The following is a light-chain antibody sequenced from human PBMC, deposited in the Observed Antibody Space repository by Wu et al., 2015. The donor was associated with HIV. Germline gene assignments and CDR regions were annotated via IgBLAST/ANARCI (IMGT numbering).Light chain of an antibody. V-gene: IGKV3-11*01. J-gene: IGKJ2*03. CDR2: DAS. Sequence: EVVLTQSPETMSLSPGERATLSCGASQGISSFLAWYQQKPGQAPRLLIYDASKRATGIPARFSGSGSGTDFTLTISNLEPEDFAVYYCQQRSNWPPIYSFGQGTKLEIK. CDR1: QGISSF. CDR3: QQRSNWPPIYS.